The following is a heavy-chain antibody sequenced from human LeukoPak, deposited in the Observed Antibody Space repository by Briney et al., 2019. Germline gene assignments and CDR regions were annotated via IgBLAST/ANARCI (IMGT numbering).Heavy chain of an antibody. D-gene: IGHD5-24*01. J-gene: IGHJ3*02. CDR3: AKDVEMATSDAFDI. V-gene: IGHV3-9*01. CDR1: GFTFDDYA. CDR2: IRNSGPI. Sequence: PGRSLRLSCAASGFTFDDYAMHWVRQAPGKGLEWVSGIRNSGPIGYADSVKGRFTISRDNAKNSLYLQTNSLRAEDTALYYCAKDVEMATSDAFDIWGQGTMVTVSS.